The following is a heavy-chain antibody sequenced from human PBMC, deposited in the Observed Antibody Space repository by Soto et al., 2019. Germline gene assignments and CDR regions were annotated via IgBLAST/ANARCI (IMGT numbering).Heavy chain of an antibody. J-gene: IGHJ3*02. D-gene: IGHD3-10*01. CDR1: GYTFTSYG. CDR2: ISAYNGNT. V-gene: IGHV1-18*01. CDR3: ARVLGVRGVIIGYVAFDI. Sequence: ASVKVSCKASGYTFTSYGISWVRQAPGQGLEWMGWISAYNGNTNYAQKLQGRVTMTTDTSTSTAYMELRSLRSDDTAVYYCARVLGVRGVIIGYVAFDIWGKGKMVTGS.